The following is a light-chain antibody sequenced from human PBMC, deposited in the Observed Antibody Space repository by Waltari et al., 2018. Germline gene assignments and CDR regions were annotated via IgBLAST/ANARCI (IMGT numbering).Light chain of an antibody. V-gene: IGLV1-44*01. CDR3: AAWDVRLNAVV. CDR1: NSNIGSKP. J-gene: IGLJ2*01. CDR2: SND. Sequence: QSVLTQPPSASGTPGQTVTIPCSGSNSNIGSKPVSWYQQLPGSAPKLLIYSNDRRPSGVPDRFSGSKSGTSASLAITGLQSEDEADYHCAAWDVRLNAVVFGGGTKLTVL.